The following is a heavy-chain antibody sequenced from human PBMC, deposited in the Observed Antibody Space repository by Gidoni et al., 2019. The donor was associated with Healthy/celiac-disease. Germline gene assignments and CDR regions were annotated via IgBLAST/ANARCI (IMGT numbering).Heavy chain of an antibody. J-gene: IGHJ6*02. V-gene: IGHV4-59*01. D-gene: IGHD6-25*01. CDR3: ARGGGSATTYYYYYGMDV. Sequence: QVQLQESGPGLVKPSETLSLTCTVPGGSISSYYWSWSRQPPGKGLEWIGYIYYSGSTNYNPSLKSRVTISVDTSKNQFSLKLSSVTAADTAVYYCARGGGSATTYYYYYGMDVWGQGTTVTVSS. CDR1: GGSISSYY. CDR2: IYYSGST.